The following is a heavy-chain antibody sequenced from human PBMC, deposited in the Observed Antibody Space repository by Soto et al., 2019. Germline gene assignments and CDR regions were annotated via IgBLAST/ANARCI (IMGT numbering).Heavy chain of an antibody. D-gene: IGHD6-19*01. Sequence: SCTVAGGSRSGYGGSWIRQPPGKGLEWIGYIYYNGNTNYTPSLKSRVTISVDTSKNQFSLKLTSVTAADTAVYFCARGGWYNDYWGQGTLVTVSS. J-gene: IGHJ4*02. CDR2: IYYNGNT. V-gene: IGHV4-59*01. CDR3: ARGGWYNDY. CDR1: GGSRSGYG.